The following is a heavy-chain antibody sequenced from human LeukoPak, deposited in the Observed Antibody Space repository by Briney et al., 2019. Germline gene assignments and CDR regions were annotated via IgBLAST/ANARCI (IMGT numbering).Heavy chain of an antibody. CDR2: ISSSSRYI. J-gene: IGHJ4*02. D-gene: IGHD6-13*01. V-gene: IGHV3-21*01. CDR3: ARAPGYRRFLDY. Sequence: PGGSLRLSCAASVFTFDDDVVSCVRQAPGEGREWVSFISSSSRYIYYADSVKGRFTISRDNAKNSLYLQMKSLNAEDTAVSYCARAPGYRRFLDYWGQGTLVTVSS. CDR1: VFTFDDDV.